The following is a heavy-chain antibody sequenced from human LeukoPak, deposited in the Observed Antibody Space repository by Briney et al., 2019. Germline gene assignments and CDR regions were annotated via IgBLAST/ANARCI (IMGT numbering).Heavy chain of an antibody. J-gene: IGHJ4*02. CDR3: AKDLGGSGYDSY. D-gene: IGHD5-12*01. CDR2: ISYDGSNK. Sequence: GGSLRLSCAASGFTFSSYGMHWVRQAPGKGLEWVAVISYDGSNKYYADSVKGRFTISRDNSKNTLYLQMNSLRAEDTAVYYCAKDLGGSGYDSYWGQGTLVTVPS. CDR1: GFTFSSYG. V-gene: IGHV3-30*18.